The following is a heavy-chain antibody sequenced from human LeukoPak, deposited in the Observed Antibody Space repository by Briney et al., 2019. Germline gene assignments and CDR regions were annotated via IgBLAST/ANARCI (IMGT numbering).Heavy chain of an antibody. Sequence: GGSLRLSCATSTFTFSSYTMNWVRQAPGKGLEWVSSISPSGNSKYHADSVKGRFTISRDNAENSLYMQMNSLRAEDTGVYYCVRDFLGGSGAGGYWGQGTLVTVSS. V-gene: IGHV3-21*01. D-gene: IGHD3-10*01. CDR1: TFTFSSYT. CDR2: ISPSGNSK. CDR3: VRDFLGGSGAGGY. J-gene: IGHJ4*02.